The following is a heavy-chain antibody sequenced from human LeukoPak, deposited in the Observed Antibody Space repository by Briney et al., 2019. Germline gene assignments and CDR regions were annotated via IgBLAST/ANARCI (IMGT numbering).Heavy chain of an antibody. D-gene: IGHD4-17*01. V-gene: IGHV4-39*01. CDR3: ARRTVTHWFDP. J-gene: IGHJ5*02. CDR2: IHYSGTT. CDR1: GGSISSSSCY. Sequence: PSETLSLTCTVSGGSISSSSCYWGWIRQPPGKGLEWIGTIHYSGTTYYNPSLESRVTISVDTSKNQFSLKLSSVTAADTAVYYCARRTVTHWFDPWGQGTLVTVSS.